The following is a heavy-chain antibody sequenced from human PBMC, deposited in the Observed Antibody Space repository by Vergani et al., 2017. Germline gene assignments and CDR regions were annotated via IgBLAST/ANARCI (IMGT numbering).Heavy chain of an antibody. Sequence: QVQLQQWGAGLLKPSETLSLTCAGYGGSFSGYYWSWIRQPPGKGLEWIGEINHRGSTNYNPSLKSRVTISVDTSKNQFSLKLSSVTAADTAVYYCAGVGILGYCSSTSCYDGYWGQGTLVTVSS. CDR2: INHRGST. D-gene: IGHD2-2*01. CDR3: AGVGILGYCSSTSCYDGY. V-gene: IGHV4-34*01. J-gene: IGHJ4*02. CDR1: GGSFSGYY.